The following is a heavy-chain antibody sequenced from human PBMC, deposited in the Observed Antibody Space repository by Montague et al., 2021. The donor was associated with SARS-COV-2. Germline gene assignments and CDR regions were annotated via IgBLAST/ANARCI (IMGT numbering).Heavy chain of an antibody. CDR2: INHSGST. CDR3: ARGTGLLSRASYGMDV. D-gene: IGHD2-21*02. CDR1: GGSFSGYY. V-gene: IGHV4-34*01. Sequence: SETLSLTCAVYGGSFSGYYWNWIRQPPGKGLQWIGEINHSGSTNYNPSLKSRVTISVDTSKNQFSLKLSSVTAADTAVYYCARGTGLLSRASYGMDVWGQGTTVTVSS. J-gene: IGHJ6*02.